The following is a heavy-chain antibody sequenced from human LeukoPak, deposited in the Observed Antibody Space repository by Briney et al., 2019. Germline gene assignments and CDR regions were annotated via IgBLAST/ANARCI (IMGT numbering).Heavy chain of an antibody. J-gene: IGHJ6*02. CDR1: GGSISSTSHY. Sequence: SETLSLTCTVTGGSISSTSHYWGWIRQAPGKGLEWIGNIYYSGSTYYNLSLKSRVTISVDTSKDQFSLKLSSVTAVDTAVYYCARLLKEDHGEWNSVGAMDVWGQGTTVTVSS. CDR2: IYYSGST. D-gene: IGHD3-10*01. CDR3: ARLLKEDHGEWNSVGAMDV. V-gene: IGHV4-39*07.